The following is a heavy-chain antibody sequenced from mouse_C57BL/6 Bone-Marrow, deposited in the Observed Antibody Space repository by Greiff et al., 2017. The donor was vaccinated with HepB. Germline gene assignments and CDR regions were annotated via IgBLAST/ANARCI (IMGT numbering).Heavy chain of an antibody. J-gene: IGHJ4*01. CDR3: ARQGYYVYYAMDY. Sequence: EVQLQESGGGLVQPGGSLKLSCAASGFTFSDYYMYWVRQTPEKRLEWVAYISNGGGSTYYPDTVKGRFTISRDNAKNTLYLQMSRLKSEDTAMYYCARQGYYVYYAMDYWGQGTSVTVSS. V-gene: IGHV5-12*01. D-gene: IGHD2-3*01. CDR1: GFTFSDYY. CDR2: ISNGGGST.